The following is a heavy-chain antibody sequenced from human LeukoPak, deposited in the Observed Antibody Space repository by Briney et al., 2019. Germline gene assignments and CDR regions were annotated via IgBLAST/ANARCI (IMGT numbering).Heavy chain of an antibody. CDR2: IRYDGSNK. D-gene: IGHD3-3*01. V-gene: IGHV3-30*02. J-gene: IGHJ4*02. CDR3: AKDTHVLRFLEWLPNTDDY. Sequence: GGSLRLSCAASGFTFSSYGMHWVRQAPGKGLEWVAFIRYDGSNKYYADSVKGRFTISRDNSKNTLYLQMNSLRAEDTAVYYCAKDTHVLRFLEWLPNTDDYWGQGTLVTVSS. CDR1: GFTFSSYG.